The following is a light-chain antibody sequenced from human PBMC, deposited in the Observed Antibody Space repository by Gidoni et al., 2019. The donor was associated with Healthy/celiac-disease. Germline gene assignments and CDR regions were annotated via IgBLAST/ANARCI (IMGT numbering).Light chain of an antibody. J-gene: IGKJ3*01. Sequence: DIQMTQSPSTLSASVGDRVTITCRASQSISSWLAWYQQKPGKAPKLLIYKASSLESGVPSRFSGSGSGTEFTHTISSLQPDDFATYYCQQYNSVFTFGPGTKVDIK. CDR2: KAS. CDR1: QSISSW. CDR3: QQYNSVFT. V-gene: IGKV1-5*03.